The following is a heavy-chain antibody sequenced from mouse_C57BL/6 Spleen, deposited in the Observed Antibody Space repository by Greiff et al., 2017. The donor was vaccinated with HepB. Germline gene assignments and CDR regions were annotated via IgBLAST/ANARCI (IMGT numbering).Heavy chain of an antibody. V-gene: IGHV5-17*01. CDR1: GFTFSDYG. D-gene: IGHD2-3*01. Sequence: EVKLVESGGGLVKPGGSLKLSCAASGFTFSDYGMHWVRQAPEKGLEWVAYISSGSSTIYYADTVKGRFTISRDNAKNTLFLQMTSLRSEDTAMYYCARPRLLLGYAMDYWGQGTSVTVSS. CDR3: ARPRLLLGYAMDY. CDR2: ISSGSSTI. J-gene: IGHJ4*01.